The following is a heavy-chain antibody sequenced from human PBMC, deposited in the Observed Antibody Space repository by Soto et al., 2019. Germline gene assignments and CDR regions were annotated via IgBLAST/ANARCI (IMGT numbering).Heavy chain of an antibody. CDR1: GFTFSSYW. J-gene: IGHJ4*02. CDR3: ARVGYSSGWYVIDY. CDR2: IKQDGSEK. V-gene: IGHV3-7*04. Sequence: GGSLRLSCAASGFTFSSYWMSWVRQAPGKGLEWVANIKQDGSEKYYVDSVKGRFTISRDNAKNSLYLQMNSLRAEDTAVYYCARVGYSSGWYVIDYWGQGTLVTVSS. D-gene: IGHD6-19*01.